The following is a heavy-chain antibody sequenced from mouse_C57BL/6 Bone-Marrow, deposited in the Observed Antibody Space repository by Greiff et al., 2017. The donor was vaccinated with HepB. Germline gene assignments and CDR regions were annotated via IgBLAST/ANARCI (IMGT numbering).Heavy chain of an antibody. CDR2: IDPSDSYT. CDR1: GYTFTSYW. V-gene: IGHV1-59*01. CDR3: ARFATVVVFDY. D-gene: IGHD1-1*01. Sequence: VQLQQPGAELVRPGTSVKLSCKASGYTFTSYWMHWVKQRPGQGLEWIGVIDPSDSYTNYNQKFKGKATLTVDTSSSTAYMQLSSLTSEDSAVYYCARFATVVVFDYWGQGTTLTVSS. J-gene: IGHJ2*01.